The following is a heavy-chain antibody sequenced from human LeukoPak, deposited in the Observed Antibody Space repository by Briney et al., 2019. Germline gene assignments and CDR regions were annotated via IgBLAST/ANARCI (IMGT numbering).Heavy chain of an antibody. D-gene: IGHD3-10*01. CDR3: ATGYYYGSGIDAFDI. V-gene: IGHV1-24*01. Sequence: ASVKVSCKVSGYTLTELSMHWVRQAPGKGLEWMGGFDPEGGETIYAQKFQGRVTMTEDTSTDTAYMELSSLRSEDTAVYYCATGYYYGSGIDAFDIWGQGTMVTVSS. CDR2: FDPEGGET. J-gene: IGHJ3*02. CDR1: GYTLTELS.